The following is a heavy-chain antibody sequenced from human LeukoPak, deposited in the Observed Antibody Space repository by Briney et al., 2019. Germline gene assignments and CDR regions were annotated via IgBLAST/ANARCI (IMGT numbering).Heavy chain of an antibody. Sequence: SETLSLTCNVSGGSIRGYYWSWIRQPPGKGLEWIGYIYSSGSTNYNPSLKSRVTMSVDTSKNQFSLKVSSVTAADTAVYYCARGQYYYDSSGQDAFDIWGQGTMVTVSS. CDR3: ARGQYYYDSSGQDAFDI. D-gene: IGHD3-22*01. CDR2: IYSSGST. CDR1: GGSIRGYY. J-gene: IGHJ3*02. V-gene: IGHV4-59*01.